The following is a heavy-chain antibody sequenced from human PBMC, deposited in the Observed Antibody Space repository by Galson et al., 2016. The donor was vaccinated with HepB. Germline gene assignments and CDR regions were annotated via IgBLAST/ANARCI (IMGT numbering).Heavy chain of an antibody. CDR2: ISGDGSTT. Sequence: SLRLSCAASGFTFSTYAMSWVRQAPGKGLEWVSSISGDGSTTYYADSVKGRFTISKDNSKNTLYLQMNSLRGEDTAVYYCARSTSSRSWRRRYSFDHWGQGAQVTVSA. D-gene: IGHD6-13*01. CDR3: ARSTSSRSWRRRYSFDH. V-gene: IGHV3-23*01. CDR1: GFTFSTYA. J-gene: IGHJ5*02.